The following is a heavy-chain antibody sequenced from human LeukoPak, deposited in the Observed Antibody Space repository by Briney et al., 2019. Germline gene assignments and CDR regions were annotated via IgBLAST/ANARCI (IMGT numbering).Heavy chain of an antibody. V-gene: IGHV4-30-4*01. J-gene: IGHJ4*02. Sequence: PSETLSLTCTVSGGSISSGDYYWSWLRQPPGKGLEWIGYIYYSGSTYYNPSLKRRVTISVDTPKNQFSLKLSSVTAADTAVYYCAGSYGSVALIEGIVFDYWGQGTLVTVSS. D-gene: IGHD3-10*01. CDR3: AGSYGSVALIEGIVFDY. CDR2: IYYSGST. CDR1: GGSISSGDYY.